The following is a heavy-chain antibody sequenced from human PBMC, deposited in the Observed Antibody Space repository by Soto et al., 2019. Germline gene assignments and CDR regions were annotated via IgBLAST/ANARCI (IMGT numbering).Heavy chain of an antibody. Sequence: GESLKISCKSYGYSFTTYWIAWVRQMPGKGLEWMGSIHPGESDTRYSPSFQGQVTISADRSITTAYLQWSSLKASDTAMYYCAKDLGIRPDYYYYGMDVWGQGTTITVSS. V-gene: IGHV5-51*03. D-gene: IGHD3-16*01. CDR2: IHPGESDT. J-gene: IGHJ6*02. CDR1: GYSFTTYW. CDR3: AKDLGIRPDYYYYGMDV.